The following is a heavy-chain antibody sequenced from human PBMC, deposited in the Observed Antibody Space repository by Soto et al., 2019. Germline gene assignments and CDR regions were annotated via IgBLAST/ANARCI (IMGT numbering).Heavy chain of an antibody. D-gene: IGHD3-22*01. CDR1: GYTFTSYY. CDR3: ARGFGTTMIVAAFDI. CDR2: INPSGGST. V-gene: IGHV1-46*01. J-gene: IGHJ3*02. Sequence: ASVKVSCKASGYTFTSYYMHWVRQAPGQGLEWMGIINPSGGSTSYAQKFQGRVTMTRDTSTSTVYMELSSLRSEDTAVYYCARGFGTTMIVAAFDIWGQGTMVTVSS.